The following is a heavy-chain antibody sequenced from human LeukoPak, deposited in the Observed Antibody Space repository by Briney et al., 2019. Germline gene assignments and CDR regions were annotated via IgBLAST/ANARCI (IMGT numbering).Heavy chain of an antibody. CDR3: ARTAWSYYNSPHYYYYMDV. V-gene: IGHV4-34*01. CDR2: INHSGST. CDR1: GGSFSGYY. J-gene: IGHJ6*03. Sequence: SETLSLTCAVYGGSFSGYYWSWIRQPPGKGLEWIGEINHSGSTNYNPSLKSRVTISVDTSKNQFSLKLSSVTAADTAVYYCARTAWSYYNSPHYYYYMDVWGKGTTVTVSS. D-gene: IGHD3-10*01.